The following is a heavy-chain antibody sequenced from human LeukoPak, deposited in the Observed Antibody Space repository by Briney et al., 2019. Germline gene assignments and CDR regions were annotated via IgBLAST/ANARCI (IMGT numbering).Heavy chain of an antibody. CDR2: MNPNSGNT. J-gene: IGHJ4*02. Sequence: ASVKVSCKASGYTFTSYDINWVRQATGQGLEWMGWMNPNSGNTGYAQKFQGRVTMTRNTSISTAYMELSSLRSGDTAVYYCARGGGDSTSWCIDYWGQGTLVTVSS. CDR1: GYTFTSYD. D-gene: IGHD6-13*01. V-gene: IGHV1-8*01. CDR3: ARGGGDSTSWCIDY.